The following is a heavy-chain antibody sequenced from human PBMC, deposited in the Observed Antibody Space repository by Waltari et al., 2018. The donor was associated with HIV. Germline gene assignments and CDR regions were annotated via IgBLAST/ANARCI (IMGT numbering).Heavy chain of an antibody. D-gene: IGHD4-17*01. CDR1: GGSISSNVYH. J-gene: IGHJ4*02. CDR3: VAQDYSDSVDW. CDR2: IYYTGNT. Sequence: QLRLQESGPRLVKPSETLSLTCSVSGGSISSNVYHWGWIRQSPGKGLEWIGSIYYTGNTYYKRSLKRRVTISIDTSKNQFSLRLTSVTAADTAIYYCVAQDYSDSVDWWGQGTLVTV. V-gene: IGHV4-39*07.